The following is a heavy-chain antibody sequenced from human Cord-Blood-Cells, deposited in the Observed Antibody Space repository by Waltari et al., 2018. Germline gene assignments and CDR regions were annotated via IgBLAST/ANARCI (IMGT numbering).Heavy chain of an antibody. CDR1: GGSFSGYY. Sequence: QVQLQQWGAGLLKPSETLSLTCAVYGGSFSGYYWSWIRQPPGKGLEWIGEINHSGSTNYNPSLKSRVTISVDTSKNPFSLKLSSVTAADTAVYYCARAPRTDPGWFDPWGQGTLVTVSS. D-gene: IGHD1-1*01. CDR3: ARAPRTDPGWFDP. J-gene: IGHJ5*02. CDR2: INHSGST. V-gene: IGHV4-34*01.